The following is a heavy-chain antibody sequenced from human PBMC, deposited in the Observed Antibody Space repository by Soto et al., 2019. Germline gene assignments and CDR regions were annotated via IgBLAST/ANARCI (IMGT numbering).Heavy chain of an antibody. V-gene: IGHV4-4*07. CDR2: IYTSVST. D-gene: IGHD2-15*01. CDR3: AIDYFCGGSCYSFVFAI. J-gene: IGHJ3*02. Sequence: PSETLSLTCTVSGGSISSYYWSWIRQPAGKGLEWIGRIYTSVSTNYNPSLKSRVTMSVDTSKNQFSLKLSSVTAADTAVYYCAIDYFCGGSCYSFVFAIWGQGTMVTVSS. CDR1: GGSISSYY.